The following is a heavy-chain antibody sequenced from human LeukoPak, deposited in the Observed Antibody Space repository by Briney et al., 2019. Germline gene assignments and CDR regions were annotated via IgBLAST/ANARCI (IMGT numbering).Heavy chain of an antibody. J-gene: IGHJ4*02. V-gene: IGHV3-30-3*01. D-gene: IGHD2/OR15-2a*01. CDR1: GFTFSSYA. Sequence: GGSLRLSCAASGFTFSSYAMHWVRQAPGKGLEWVAVISYDGSNKYYADSVKGRFTISRDNSKNTLYLQMNSLRAEDTAVYYCAKDSTYYFDYWGQGTLVTVPS. CDR3: AKDSTYYFDY. CDR2: ISYDGSNK.